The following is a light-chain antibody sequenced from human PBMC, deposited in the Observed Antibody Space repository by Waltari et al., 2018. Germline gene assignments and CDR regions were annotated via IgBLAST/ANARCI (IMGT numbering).Light chain of an antibody. CDR2: GAS. Sequence: EIVLTQSPGTLSLSPGERATLSCRPSHSVARNYLAWYQQKPGQAPRLLIYGASTRATSVPDRFSCSGSGTDFPLTISRLEPEDFAVYHCQQYGSSHYDTSPFTFGGGTKVEIK. CDR3: QQYGSSHYDTSPFT. J-gene: IGKJ4*01. V-gene: IGKV3-20*01. CDR1: HSVARNY.